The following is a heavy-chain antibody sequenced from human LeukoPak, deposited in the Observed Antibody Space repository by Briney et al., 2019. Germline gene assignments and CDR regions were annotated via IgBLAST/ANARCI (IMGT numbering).Heavy chain of an antibody. V-gene: IGHV3-23*01. CDR1: GFTFNIYT. CDR3: ATTDAPAAITLFDY. CDR2: ISGSGGST. Sequence: GGSLRLSCAASGFTFNIYTMSWVRQAPGKGLEWVSAISGSGGSTYYADSVKGRFTISRDNSKNTLYLQMNSLRAEDTAVYYCATTDAPAAITLFDYWGQGTLVTVSS. J-gene: IGHJ4*02. D-gene: IGHD2-2*01.